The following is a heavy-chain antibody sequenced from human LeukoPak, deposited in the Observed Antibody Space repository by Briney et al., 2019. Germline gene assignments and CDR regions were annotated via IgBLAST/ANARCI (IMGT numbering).Heavy chain of an antibody. CDR1: GFTFSTHA. V-gene: IGHV3-48*02. CDR3: ARDPNYSSSWYVSYYYDYMDV. Sequence: GGSLRLSCAASGFTFSTHAMNWVRQAPGKGLEWVSYISSSSSTIYYADSVKGRFTISRDNAKNSLYLQMNSLRDEDTAVYYCARDPNYSSSWYVSYYYDYMDVWGKGTTVTVSS. J-gene: IGHJ6*03. D-gene: IGHD6-13*01. CDR2: ISSSSSTI.